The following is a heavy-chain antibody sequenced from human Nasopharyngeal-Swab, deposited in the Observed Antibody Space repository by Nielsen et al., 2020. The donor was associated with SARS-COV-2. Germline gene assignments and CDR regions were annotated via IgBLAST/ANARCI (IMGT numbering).Heavy chain of an antibody. J-gene: IGHJ1*01. V-gene: IGHV1-46*01. CDR2: INPSGGST. D-gene: IGHD3-22*01. CDR1: GYTFTSYY. CDR3: ARDKSPSYDSSGYNFQH. Sequence: ASVKVSCKASGYTFTSYYMHWVRQAPGQGLEWMGIINPSGGSTIYAQKFQGRVTMTRDTFTSTVYMELSSLRSEDTAVYYCARDKSPSYDSSGYNFQHWGQGTLVTVSS.